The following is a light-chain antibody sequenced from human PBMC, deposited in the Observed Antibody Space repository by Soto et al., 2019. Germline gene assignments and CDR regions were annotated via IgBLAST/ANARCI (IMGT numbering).Light chain of an antibody. V-gene: IGKV3-15*01. CDR1: QNIHTN. J-gene: IGKJ5*01. Sequence: EIVMTQSPATLSVSPGAPATLSCRAGQNIHTNLAWYQQTPGQAPRLLFYGASTGATGLPARFSGSGSGTYFTLTINILQAENCAFYYCQQYYHWPRTFGQGTRLEIK. CDR2: GAS. CDR3: QQYYHWPRT.